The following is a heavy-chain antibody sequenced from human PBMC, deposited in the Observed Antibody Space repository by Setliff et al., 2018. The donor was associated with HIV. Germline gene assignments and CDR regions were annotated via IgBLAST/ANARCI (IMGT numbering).Heavy chain of an antibody. J-gene: IGHJ4*02. CDR1: GYTFTDCC. Sequence: ASVKVSCKTSGYTFTDCCIHWVRQAPGQGLEWMGWINPNGGATHYAQMFRDSVIMTRDTSISTVYIRLISLKSDDTAVYYCARISPTLDYWGQGTLVTVSS. V-gene: IGHV1-2*02. CDR2: INPNGGAT. CDR3: ARISPTLDY.